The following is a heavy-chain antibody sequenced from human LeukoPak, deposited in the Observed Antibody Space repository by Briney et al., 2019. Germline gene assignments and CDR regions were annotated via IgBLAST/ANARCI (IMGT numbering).Heavy chain of an antibody. V-gene: IGHV3-21*01. CDR3: ASLSSSWPTA. Sequence: GGSLRLSCAASGFTFSSYSMNWVRQAPGKGLEWVSSISSSSSYIYYAGSVRGRFTISRDNAKNSLYLQMNSLRAEDTAVYYCASLSSSWPTAWGQGTLVTVSS. CDR2: ISSSSSYI. CDR1: GFTFSSYS. J-gene: IGHJ5*02. D-gene: IGHD6-13*01.